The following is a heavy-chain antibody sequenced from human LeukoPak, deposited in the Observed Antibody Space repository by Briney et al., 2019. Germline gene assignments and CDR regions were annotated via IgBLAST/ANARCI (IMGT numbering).Heavy chain of an antibody. CDR2: IYYSGTS. CDR3: ARLSSSGWFDY. D-gene: IGHD6-19*01. V-gene: IGHV4-39*01. J-gene: IGHJ4*02. CDR1: GGSISRSSYY. Sequence: SETLSLTCTVSGGSISRSSYYWGWIRQPPGKGLEYIGSIYYSGTSYFNPSLRSRVTISVETSKNQFSLKVTTVTVADTAEYYCARLSSSGWFDYWGQGTLVTVPS.